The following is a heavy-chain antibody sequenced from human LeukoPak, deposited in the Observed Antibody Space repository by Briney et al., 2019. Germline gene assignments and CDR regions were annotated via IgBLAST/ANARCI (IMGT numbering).Heavy chain of an antibody. CDR3: ARAQGSMFPPAY. CDR1: GGSFSGYY. D-gene: IGHD3-3*02. Sequence: SETLSLTCAVYGGSFSGYYWSWIRQPPGKGLEWIGEMNHSGSTNYNPSLKSRVTISADTSKKQFSLKLSSVTAADTAVYFCARAQGSMFPPAYWGQGTLVTVSS. J-gene: IGHJ4*02. CDR2: MNHSGST. V-gene: IGHV4-34*01.